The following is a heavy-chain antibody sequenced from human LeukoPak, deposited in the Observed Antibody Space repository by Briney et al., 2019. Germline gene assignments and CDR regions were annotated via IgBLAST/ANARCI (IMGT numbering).Heavy chain of an antibody. Sequence: GGSLRLSCVASGFTFGKYWMSWVRQAPGKGLEWVANIRLDGSEKNYVDSVKGRFTISRDNTKNSLYLQMNGLRVEDTAVFYCARDQYDTWSRRGNFDSWGQGTLVIVSS. CDR3: ARDQYDTWSRRGNFDS. V-gene: IGHV3-7*03. J-gene: IGHJ4*02. CDR2: IRLDGSEK. D-gene: IGHD3-3*01. CDR1: GFTFGKYW.